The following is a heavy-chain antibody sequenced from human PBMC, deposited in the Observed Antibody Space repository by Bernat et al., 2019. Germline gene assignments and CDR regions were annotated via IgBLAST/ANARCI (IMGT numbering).Heavy chain of an antibody. CDR1: GFTFSSYS. V-gene: IGHV3-21*01. Sequence: EVQLVESGGGLVKPGGSLRLSCAASGFTFSSYSMNWVRQAPGKGLEWVSSISSSSSYIYDAYSVNGRFTISRDNAKNSVYLQMNSLRAEVTAVYYCARDRGSSGYYYVKESRPGIWGQGTMVTVSS. D-gene: IGHD3-22*01. J-gene: IGHJ3*02. CDR3: ARDRGSSGYYYVKESRPGI. CDR2: ISSSSSYI.